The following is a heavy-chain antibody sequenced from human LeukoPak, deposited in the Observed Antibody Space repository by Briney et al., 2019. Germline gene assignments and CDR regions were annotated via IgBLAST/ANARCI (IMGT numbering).Heavy chain of an antibody. CDR3: ARGGYYYYGMDV. CDR2: IYYSGST. CDR1: GGSISSYY. J-gene: IGHJ6*02. V-gene: IGHV4-59*01. D-gene: IGHD3-16*01. Sequence: SETLSLTCTVSGGSISSYYWSWIRQPPGKGLEWIGYIYYSGSTNYNPSLKSRVTISVDTSKNQFPLKLSSVTAADTAVYYCARGGYYYYGMDVWGQGTTVTVSS.